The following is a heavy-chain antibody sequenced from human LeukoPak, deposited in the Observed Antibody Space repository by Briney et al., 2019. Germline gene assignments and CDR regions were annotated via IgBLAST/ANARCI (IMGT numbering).Heavy chain of an antibody. D-gene: IGHD1-7*01. CDR1: GFTVSSNY. CDR2: IYSGGST. CDR3: ARLLRTPQVSAGNWNYGLVDY. J-gene: IGHJ4*02. V-gene: IGHV3-53*01. Sequence: GGSLRLSCAASGFTVSSNYMSWVRQAPGKGLEWVSVIYSGGSTYYADSVKGRFTISRDNSKNTLYLQMNSLRAEDTAVYYCARLLRTPQVSAGNWNYGLVDYWGQGTLVTVSS.